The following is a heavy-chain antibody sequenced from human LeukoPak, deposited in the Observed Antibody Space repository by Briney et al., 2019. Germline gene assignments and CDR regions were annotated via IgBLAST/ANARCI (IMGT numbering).Heavy chain of an antibody. CDR3: AVGSSTPYYMDV. CDR2: IKHSGNT. J-gene: IGHJ6*03. Sequence: PSETLSLTCAVNGGSLSGSYRSWIRQPPGGGLEWIGEIKHSGNTNYNSSLKSRVTISVDTSKNQFSLKLLSVTAADTAVYYCAVGSSTPYYMDVWGKGTTVTVSS. CDR1: GGSLSGSY. V-gene: IGHV4-34*01. D-gene: IGHD2-15*01.